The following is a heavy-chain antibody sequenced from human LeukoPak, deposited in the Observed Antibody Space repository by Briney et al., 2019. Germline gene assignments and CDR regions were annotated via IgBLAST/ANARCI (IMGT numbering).Heavy chain of an antibody. CDR3: ARSYGSGSYEFDY. CDR2: IIPIFGTA. J-gene: IGHJ4*02. D-gene: IGHD3-10*01. V-gene: IGHV1-69*05. Sequence: SVKVSCKASGGTFSSYAISWVRQAPGQGLEWMGRIIPIFGTANYAQKFQGRVTITTDESTSTAYMELSSLRSEDTAVYYCARSYGSGSYEFDYWGQGTLVTVSS. CDR1: GGTFSSYA.